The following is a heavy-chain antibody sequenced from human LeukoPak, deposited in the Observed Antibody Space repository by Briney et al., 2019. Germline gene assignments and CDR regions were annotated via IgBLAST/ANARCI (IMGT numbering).Heavy chain of an antibody. D-gene: IGHD2-2*01. Sequence: SETLSLTCTVSGGSISSSSYYWGWIRQPPGKGLEWIGSIYYSGSTYYNPSLKSRVTISVDTSKNQFSLKLSSVTAADTAVYYCARDRYCSSTSCWHIDYWGQGTLVTVSS. V-gene: IGHV4-39*02. CDR3: ARDRYCSSTSCWHIDY. CDR1: GGSISSSSYY. CDR2: IYYSGST. J-gene: IGHJ4*02.